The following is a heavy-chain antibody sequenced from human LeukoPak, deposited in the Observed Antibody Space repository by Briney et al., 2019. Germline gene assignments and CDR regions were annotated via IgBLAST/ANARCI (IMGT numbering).Heavy chain of an antibody. D-gene: IGHD4-17*01. Sequence: NPSETLSLTCTVSGDSISSRSYSWGWIRQPPGKGLEWIGTLYYRGSTFYNPSLNSRVIISVDTSQNQFSLSLSSVTAADTSIYYCVRQEGYCFGGKCYGDYAMGVWGQGTTVTVSS. CDR1: GDSISSRSYS. CDR2: LYYRGST. CDR3: VRQEGYCFGGKCYGDYAMGV. V-gene: IGHV4-39*01. J-gene: IGHJ6*02.